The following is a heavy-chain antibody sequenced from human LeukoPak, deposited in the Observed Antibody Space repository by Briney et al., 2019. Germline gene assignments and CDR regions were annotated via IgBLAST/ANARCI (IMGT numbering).Heavy chain of an antibody. V-gene: IGHV4-4*07. Sequence: PSETLSLTCTVSGGSISSYYWSWIRQPAGKGLEWIGCIYSSGSTNYNPSLKSRVTMSVDTSKNQFSLKLSSVTAADTAVYYCARGQYHLLYWYFDLWGRGTLVTVSS. D-gene: IGHD2-2*01. CDR3: ARGQYHLLYWYFDL. CDR2: IYSSGST. J-gene: IGHJ2*01. CDR1: GGSISSYY.